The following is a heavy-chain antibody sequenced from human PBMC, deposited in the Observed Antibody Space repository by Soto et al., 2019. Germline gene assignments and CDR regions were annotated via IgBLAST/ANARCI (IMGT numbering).Heavy chain of an antibody. D-gene: IGHD2-8*01. V-gene: IGHV5-10-1*01. J-gene: IGHJ6*02. Sequence: PGESLKIACKGSGYSFTSHWISWVRQMPGKGLEWMGRIDPSDSCTNYSPSFQGHVTISADKSISTAYLQWSSLKASDTAIYYCAKSHCGNGVCYTMFRYGMDVWGQGTTVTVSS. CDR1: GYSFTSHW. CDR2: IDPSDSCT. CDR3: AKSHCGNGVCYTMFRYGMDV.